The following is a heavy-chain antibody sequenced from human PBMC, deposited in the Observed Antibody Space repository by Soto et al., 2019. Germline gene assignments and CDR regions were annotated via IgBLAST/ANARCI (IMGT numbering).Heavy chain of an antibody. CDR1: GGSFSNYY. D-gene: IGHD6-19*01. J-gene: IGHJ4*02. Sequence: QVQLQQWGAGLLKPSETLSLTCAVYGGSFSNYYWFWIRQPPGKGLEWIGEINHSGSTNYNPSLKSRVTIPVDTSKTQFSLKLGSVTAADTAVYYCAGGDSNGWFDYWGRGTLVTVSS. CDR3: AGGDSNGWFDY. CDR2: INHSGST. V-gene: IGHV4-34*01.